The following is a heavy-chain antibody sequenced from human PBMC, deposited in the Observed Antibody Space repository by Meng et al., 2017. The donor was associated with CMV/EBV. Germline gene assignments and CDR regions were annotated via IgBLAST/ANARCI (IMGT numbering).Heavy chain of an antibody. CDR3: ARDQKWGWFEDYGMDV. Sequence: GESLKISCAASGFVLSSCDIHWVRLAPGKGLEWVSYISSSGSTIYYADSVKGRFTISRDNAKNSLYLQMNSLRAEDTAVYYCARDQKWGWFEDYGMDVWGQGTTVTVSS. V-gene: IGHV3-48*03. CDR1: GFVLSSCD. CDR2: ISSSGSTI. D-gene: IGHD3-10*01. J-gene: IGHJ6*02.